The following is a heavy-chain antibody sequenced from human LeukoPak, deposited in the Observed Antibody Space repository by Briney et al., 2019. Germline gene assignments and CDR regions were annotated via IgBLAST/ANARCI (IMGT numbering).Heavy chain of an antibody. V-gene: IGHV1-69*04. CDR3: ARADSSGWTGYGMDV. CDR2: IIPILGIA. J-gene: IGHJ6*01. Sequence: ASVKVSCKASGGTFSSYAISWVRQAPGQGLEWMGRIIPILGIANYAQKFQGRVTITADKSTSTAYMELSSLRSEDTAVYYCARADSSGWTGYGMDVWGQGTTVTVSP. CDR1: GGTFSSYA. D-gene: IGHD6-19*01.